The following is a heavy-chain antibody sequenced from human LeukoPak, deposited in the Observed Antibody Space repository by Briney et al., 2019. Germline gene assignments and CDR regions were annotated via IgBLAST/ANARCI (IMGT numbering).Heavy chain of an antibody. J-gene: IGHJ4*02. CDR3: TTDILGPYNGTYSGPPTI. CDR1: GFSFTHAW. CDR2: IKSKADVGTT. V-gene: IGHV3-15*01. Sequence: GGSLRLSCAASGFSFTHAWMSWVRQAPGKGLEGVGRIKSKADVGTTDCAGSGFTILREDSENTLYLHMNGLKTEDTAVYYCTTDILGPYNGTYSGPPTIWGQGTLVTVSS. D-gene: IGHD1-26*01.